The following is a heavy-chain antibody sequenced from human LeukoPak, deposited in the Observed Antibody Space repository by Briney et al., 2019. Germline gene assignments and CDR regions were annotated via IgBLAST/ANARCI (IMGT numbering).Heavy chain of an antibody. Sequence: ASAKVSCKASGYTFTSYYMHWVRQAPGQGLEWMGIINPSGGSTSYAQKFQGRVTMTRDTSTSTVYMELSSLRSEDTAVYYCARRFPVVVVAATPYYYYGMDVWGQGTTVTVSS. CDR2: INPSGGST. D-gene: IGHD2-15*01. J-gene: IGHJ6*02. CDR3: ARRFPVVVVAATPYYYYGMDV. V-gene: IGHV1-46*01. CDR1: GYTFTSYY.